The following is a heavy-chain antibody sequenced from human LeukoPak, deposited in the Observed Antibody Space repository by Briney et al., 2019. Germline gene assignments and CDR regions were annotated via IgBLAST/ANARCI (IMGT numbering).Heavy chain of an antibody. CDR2: INQSGTT. Sequence: SETLSLTCAVYGGSFSNYYWSWIRQSPGKGLEWIGEINQSGTTKYNPSLESRATMSMDTSKNQFSLKLTSVTAADTAVYYCARGHCSSASCYWENWGQGTLVTVSS. J-gene: IGHJ4*02. D-gene: IGHD2-2*01. V-gene: IGHV4-34*01. CDR1: GGSFSNYY. CDR3: ARGHCSSASCYWEN.